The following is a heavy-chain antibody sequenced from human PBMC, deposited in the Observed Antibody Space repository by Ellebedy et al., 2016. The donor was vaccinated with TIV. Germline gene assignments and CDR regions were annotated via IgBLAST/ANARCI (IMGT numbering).Heavy chain of an antibody. V-gene: IGHV3-33*04. D-gene: IGHD2/OR15-2a*01. CDR3: AKKSYSWFDS. J-gene: IGHJ5*01. CDR2: SSYDGAYA. CDR1: GFTFRSFG. Sequence: PGGSLRLSCKASGFTFRSFGMHWVRLSVGKGLEWVADSSYDGAYAHYADSVKGRFTCSRDNSKNTLYLQMNSLRAEDTAVYYCAKKSYSWFDSWGQGTLVTVSS.